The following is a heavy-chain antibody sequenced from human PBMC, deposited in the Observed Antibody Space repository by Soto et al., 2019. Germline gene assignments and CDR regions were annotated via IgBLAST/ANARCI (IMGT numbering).Heavy chain of an antibody. CDR2: MRRQADNYET. D-gene: IGHD6-25*01. V-gene: IGHV3-73*01. CDR3: ARQTVSGHEL. J-gene: IGHJ4*02. Sequence: EVQLAESGGGSVQPGESLKLSCSTSGFTFSASHMHFVRHAPGKGLEWFGHMRRQADNYETAYCASVRGRFTVSRDDSRNTAELQMDSLGAEDTADEHCARQTVSGHELWGQGTRVTVSS. CDR1: GFTFSASH.